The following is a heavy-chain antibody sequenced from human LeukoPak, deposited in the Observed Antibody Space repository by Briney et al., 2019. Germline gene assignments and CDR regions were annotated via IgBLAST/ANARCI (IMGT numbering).Heavy chain of an antibody. CDR1: GGSISSSSYY. J-gene: IGHJ4*02. V-gene: IGHV4-39*01. D-gene: IGHD1-7*01. Sequence: SETLSLTCTVSGGSISSSSYYWGWIRQPPGKGLEWIGSIYYSGSTYYNPSLKSRVTISVDTSKNQFSLKLSSVTAADTAVYYCARLGLDLGDIDYWGQGTLVTVSS. CDR2: IYYSGST. CDR3: ARLGLDLGDIDY.